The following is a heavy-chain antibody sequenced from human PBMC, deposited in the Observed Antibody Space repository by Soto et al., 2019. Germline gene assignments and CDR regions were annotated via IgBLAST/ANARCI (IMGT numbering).Heavy chain of an antibody. Sequence: QVQLVQSGAEVRKPGASVKVSCKASGYTFTTYDINWLRQARGQGLQWMGWMNPDSGTTGYAQTFQGRVTLTRDTSTNTAYMELSRLTYEDTAVYYCTRNRRETGDFDFWGQGTLVTVSS. CDR1: GYTFTTYD. V-gene: IGHV1-8*01. CDR2: MNPDSGTT. D-gene: IGHD7-27*01. J-gene: IGHJ4*02. CDR3: TRNRRETGDFDF.